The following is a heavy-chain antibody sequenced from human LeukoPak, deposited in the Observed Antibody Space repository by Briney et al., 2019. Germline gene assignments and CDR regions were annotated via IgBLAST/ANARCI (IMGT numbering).Heavy chain of an antibody. Sequence: SETLSLTCAVYGGSFSGYYWSWIRQPPGKGLEWIGEINHSGSTNYNPSLKSRVTISVDTSKNQFSLKLSSVTAADTAVYYCARERGRSYGSVPYYYYYMDVWGKGTTVAVSS. V-gene: IGHV4-34*01. J-gene: IGHJ6*03. CDR1: GGSFSGYY. CDR3: ARERGRSYGSVPYYYYYMDV. D-gene: IGHD5-18*01. CDR2: INHSGST.